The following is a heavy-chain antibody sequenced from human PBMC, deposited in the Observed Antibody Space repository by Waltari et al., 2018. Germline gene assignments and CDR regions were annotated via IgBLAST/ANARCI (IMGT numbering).Heavy chain of an antibody. CDR1: GASIISNYF. J-gene: IGHJ4*02. V-gene: IGHV4-4*02. Sequence: QLQLQESGPGLVKPSGTLSLTCVGPGASIISNYFWSWVRQSPGKGLEWIGQVDRSGRTNYSPSFASRVIMSLDTNHFSLNMHSATAADTAVYYCARDRGRGLYLDSWGRGILVSVSP. CDR3: ARDRGRGLYLDS. CDR2: VDRSGRT. D-gene: IGHD2-15*01.